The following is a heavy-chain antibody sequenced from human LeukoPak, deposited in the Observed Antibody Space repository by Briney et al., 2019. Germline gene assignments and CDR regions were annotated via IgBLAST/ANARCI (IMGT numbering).Heavy chain of an antibody. Sequence: PSEALSLTCTVSGVSISSYYWSWIRQPPGKGLEWIGYIFYSGSTNYNPSLKSRVTISVDTCTNQFSLKLSSVTAADTAVYYCARVSGGTYPDYWGQGTLVTLST. CDR1: GVSISSYY. CDR3: ARVSGGTYPDY. V-gene: IGHV4-59*01. D-gene: IGHD1-26*01. CDR2: IFYSGST. J-gene: IGHJ4*02.